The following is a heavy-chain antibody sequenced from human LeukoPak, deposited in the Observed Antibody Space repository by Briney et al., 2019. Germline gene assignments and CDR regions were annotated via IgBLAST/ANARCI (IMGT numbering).Heavy chain of an antibody. Sequence: GASLRLSCAVSGFTISSPGMHWVRQAPGQGPEWVAMIAYHGNTEYYGDSVKGRFTISRDNSKTTLYLQMDSLRAEDTAVYHCAKDWGSGGWYNYFDPWGQGTLVTVSS. J-gene: IGHJ5*02. CDR1: GFTISSPG. CDR3: AKDWGSGGWYNYFDP. CDR2: IAYHGNTE. V-gene: IGHV3-30*18. D-gene: IGHD6-19*01.